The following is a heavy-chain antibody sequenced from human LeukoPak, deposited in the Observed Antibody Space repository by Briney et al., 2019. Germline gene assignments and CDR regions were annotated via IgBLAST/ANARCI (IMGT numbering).Heavy chain of an antibody. CDR2: INSDGSST. V-gene: IGHV3-74*01. D-gene: IGHD3-10*01. CDR3: ARVGDPESLSYYGMDV. CDR1: GFTFSSYW. J-gene: IGHJ6*02. Sequence: GGSLRLSCAASGFTFSSYWMHWVRHAPGKGLVWVSRINSDGSSTSYADSVKGRFTISRDNAKNTLYLQMNSLRAEDTAVYYCARVGDPESLSYYGMDVRGQGTTVTVSS.